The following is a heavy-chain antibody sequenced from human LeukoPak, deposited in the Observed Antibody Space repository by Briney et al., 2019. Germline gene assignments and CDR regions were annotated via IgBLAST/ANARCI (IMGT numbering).Heavy chain of an antibody. V-gene: IGHV4-4*02. D-gene: IGHD3-16*01. CDR2: IYHSGST. CDR3: ARDPDGRYGYGMDV. Sequence: PSGTLSLTCAVSGGSISSSNWWSWVRQPPGKGLEWIGEIYHSGSTNYNPSLKSRVTISVDKSKNQFSLKLSSVTAADTAVYYCARDPDGRYGYGMDVWGQGTTVPVSS. J-gene: IGHJ6*02. CDR1: GGSISSSNW.